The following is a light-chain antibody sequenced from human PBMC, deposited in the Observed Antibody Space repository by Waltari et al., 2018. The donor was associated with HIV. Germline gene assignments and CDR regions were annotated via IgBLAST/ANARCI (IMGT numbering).Light chain of an antibody. CDR3: SSYSSTTGHVV. CDR1: TADLAGDHR. J-gene: IGLJ2*01. CDR2: DVN. Sequence: QSGLAQPASVSGSLGETIAIVCTGSTADLAGDHRVSWHQQYTGKPPRLLIYDVNQRPPGVSDRFSGSGSGNTASLTISGLLIDDESEYFCSSYSSTTGHVVFGGGTKVTVL. V-gene: IGLV2-14*03.